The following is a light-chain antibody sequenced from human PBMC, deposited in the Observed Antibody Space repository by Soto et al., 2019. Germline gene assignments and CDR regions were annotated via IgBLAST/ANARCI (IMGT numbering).Light chain of an antibody. V-gene: IGLV1-40*01. CDR3: QSSDSSLRGVV. Sequence: QSALTQPPSVSGAPGQRVTISCTGSSSNIGAGYDVHWYQQLPGTAPKLLIYGNSNRPSGVPDRFSGSKSGTSASLAITGLQAEDAADYYCQSSDSSLRGVVFGGGTKLTVL. J-gene: IGLJ2*01. CDR1: SSNIGAGYD. CDR2: GNS.